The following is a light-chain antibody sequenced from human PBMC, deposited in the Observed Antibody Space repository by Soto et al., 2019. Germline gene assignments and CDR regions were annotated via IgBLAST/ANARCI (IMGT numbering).Light chain of an antibody. V-gene: IGKV3-15*01. CDR2: HAS. Sequence: EIVMTQSPATLSVSPGERATLSCRASQSVSSNLAWYQQKPGQAPRFLIFHASTRATGIAARFSGSGSGTEFTLTISSLQSEDFAVYYCQHYNNWPYTFGQGTKLEIK. CDR3: QHYNNWPYT. CDR1: QSVSSN. J-gene: IGKJ2*01.